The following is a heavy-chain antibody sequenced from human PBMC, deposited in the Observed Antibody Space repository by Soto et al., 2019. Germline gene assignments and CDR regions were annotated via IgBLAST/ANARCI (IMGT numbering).Heavy chain of an antibody. V-gene: IGHV1-69*14. CDR2: IIPIFGTA. CDR1: GGTFSSYA. J-gene: IGHJ4*02. Sequence: QVQLVQSGAEVKKPGSSVKVSCKASGGTFSSYAISWVRQAPGQGLEWMGGIIPIFGTANYAQKFQGRGTITADKSTSTAYMELSSLRSEDTAVYYCARDDSSGYYNYFDYWVQGALVTVSS. D-gene: IGHD3-22*01. CDR3: ARDDSSGYYNYFDY.